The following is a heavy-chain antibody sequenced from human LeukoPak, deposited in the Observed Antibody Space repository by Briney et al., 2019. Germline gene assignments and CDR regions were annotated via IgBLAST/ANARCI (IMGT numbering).Heavy chain of an antibody. CDR3: SGWYDSGAFDM. J-gene: IGHJ3*02. V-gene: IGHV3-7*01. Sequence: GGSLRLSCAASGFIFSKYWMSWVRQAPGKGLEWVASINLEGSENYYVDSVEGRFTIFRDNAKSSLYLQMNSLRAEDTAVYYCSGWYDSGAFDMWGPGTVVIVSS. CDR2: INLEGSEN. D-gene: IGHD6-19*01. CDR1: GFIFSKYW.